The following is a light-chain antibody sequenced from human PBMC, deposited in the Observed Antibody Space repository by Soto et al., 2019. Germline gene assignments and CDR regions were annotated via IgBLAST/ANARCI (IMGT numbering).Light chain of an antibody. CDR3: QTWGTGIQV. Sequence: QLVLTQSPSASASLGASVKLTCTLSSGHSTYAIAWHQHQLEKGPRYLMKLNSDGSHSKGDGIPDRFSGSSSGAERYLTISSLQSEDEADYYCQTWGTGIQVFGGGTKLTVL. J-gene: IGLJ2*01. V-gene: IGLV4-69*01. CDR2: LNSDGSH. CDR1: SGHSTYA.